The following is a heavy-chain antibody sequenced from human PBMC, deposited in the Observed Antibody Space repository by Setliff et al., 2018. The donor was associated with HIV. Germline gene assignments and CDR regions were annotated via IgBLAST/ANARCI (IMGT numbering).Heavy chain of an antibody. D-gene: IGHD6-13*01. J-gene: IGHJ4*02. CDR3: ARGIAAAGLDY. CDR1: GYTFTSDY. CDR2: MNPNSGNT. V-gene: IGHV1-8*01. Sequence: GASVKVSCKASGYTFTSDYIHWVRQATGQGLEWMGWMNPNSGNTGYAQKFQGRVTITRDTSTSTVYMELSSLRSEDTAVYYCARGIAAAGLDYWGQGTLVTVSS.